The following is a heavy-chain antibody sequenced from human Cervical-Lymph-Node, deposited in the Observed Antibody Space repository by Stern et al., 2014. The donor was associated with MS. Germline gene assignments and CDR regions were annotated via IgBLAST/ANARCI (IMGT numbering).Heavy chain of an antibody. CDR2: MNPYSGNA. Sequence: MQLVESGAEVKKPGASVKVSCKASGYTFTSYDINWVRQGTGQGLEWMGWMNPYSGNAVYAQKFQGRVTMTRDTSTSTAYLELTSLRSEDTAVFYCARXRELLSLDYWGQGTLVTVSS. CDR3: ARXRELLSLDY. D-gene: IGHD1-26*01. V-gene: IGHV1-8*01. CDR1: GYTFTSYD. J-gene: IGHJ4*02.